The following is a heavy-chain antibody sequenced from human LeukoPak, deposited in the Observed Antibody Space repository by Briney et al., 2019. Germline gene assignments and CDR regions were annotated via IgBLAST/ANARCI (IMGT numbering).Heavy chain of an antibody. CDR1: GFTFSSYA. J-gene: IGHJ4*02. D-gene: IGHD4-17*01. V-gene: IGHV3-30-3*01. Sequence: GRSLRLSCAASGFTFSSYAMHWVRQAPGKGLEWVAVISYDGSNKYYADSVKGRFTISRDNSKNTLYLQMNSLRAEDTAVYYCARHGAPFDYWGQGTLVTVSS. CDR2: ISYDGSNK. CDR3: ARHGAPFDY.